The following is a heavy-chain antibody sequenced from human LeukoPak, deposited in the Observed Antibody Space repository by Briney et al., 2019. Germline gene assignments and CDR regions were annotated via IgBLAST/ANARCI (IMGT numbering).Heavy chain of an antibody. D-gene: IGHD2-15*01. J-gene: IGHJ4*02. V-gene: IGHV3-33*01. CDR2: IWYDGSNK. CDR1: GFTFSSYG. CDR3: AREAYCSGGSCYLYYFDY. Sequence: GGSLRLSCAASGFTFSSYGMHWVRQAPGKGLEWVAVIWYDGSNKYYADSVKGRFTISRDNSKNTLYLQMNSLRAEDTAMYYCAREAYCSGGSCYLYYFDYWGQGTLVTVSS.